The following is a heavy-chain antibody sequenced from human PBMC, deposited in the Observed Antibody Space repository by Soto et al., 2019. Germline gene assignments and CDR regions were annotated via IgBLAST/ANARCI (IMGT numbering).Heavy chain of an antibody. CDR3: AKDSGLSGRPLVD. V-gene: IGHV3-23*01. CDR2: ISGSGGST. J-gene: IGHJ4*02. CDR1: GFTFSSYA. D-gene: IGHD1-26*01. Sequence: PGGCLRLSCAASGFTFSSYAMSWVRQAPGKGLEWVSAISGSGGSTYYADSVKGRFTISRDNSKNTLYLQMNSLRAEDTAVYYWAKDSGLSGRPLVDWGQGTLVTVSS.